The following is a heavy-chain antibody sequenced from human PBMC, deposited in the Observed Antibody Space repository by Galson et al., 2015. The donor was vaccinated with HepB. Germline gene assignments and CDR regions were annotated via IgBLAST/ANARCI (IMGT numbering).Heavy chain of an antibody. CDR3: ATWGYYDSSGYFGY. D-gene: IGHD3-22*01. V-gene: IGHV1-69*06. CDR2: IIPIFGTA. Sequence: SVKVSCKASGGTFSSYAISWVRQAPGQGLEWMGGIIPIFGTANYAQKFQGRVTITADKSTSTAYMELSSLRSEDTAVYYCATWGYYDSSGYFGYWGQGTLVTVSS. J-gene: IGHJ4*02. CDR1: GGTFSSYA.